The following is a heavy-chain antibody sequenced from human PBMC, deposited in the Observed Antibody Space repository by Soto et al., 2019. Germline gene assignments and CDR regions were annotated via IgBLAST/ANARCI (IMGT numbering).Heavy chain of an antibody. CDR2: INPNGGST. CDR3: VRATAARQRDYSYHYYLHI. CDR1: GYTFTSYD. J-gene: IGHJ6*03. D-gene: IGHD6-6*01. Sequence: ASVKVSCKASGYTFTSYDINWVRQATGQGLEWMGVINPNGGSTVYAQKFQGRVTLTRDTSTSTVYVELSSLRSDDTAVYFCVRATAARQRDYSYHYYLHIWGKGTTVTVSS. V-gene: IGHV1-46*03.